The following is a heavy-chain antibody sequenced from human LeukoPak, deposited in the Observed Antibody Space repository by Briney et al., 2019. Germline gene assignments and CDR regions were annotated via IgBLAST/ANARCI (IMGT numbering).Heavy chain of an antibody. J-gene: IGHJ4*02. Sequence: GGSLRLSCAASGFTFSNYGMNWVRQAPGKGLEWVSVISNSGGNTYYADSVKGRFTISRDNAKNTLYLQMNSLRAEDTAVYYCATPQGYYYDSSGFPLDYWGQGTLVTVSS. CDR1: GFTFSNYG. CDR3: ATPQGYYYDSSGFPLDY. V-gene: IGHV3-23*01. CDR2: ISNSGGNT. D-gene: IGHD3-22*01.